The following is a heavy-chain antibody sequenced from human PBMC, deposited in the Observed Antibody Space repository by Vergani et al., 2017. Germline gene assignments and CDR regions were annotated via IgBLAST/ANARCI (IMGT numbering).Heavy chain of an antibody. CDR2: MNPNSGNT. Sequence: QVQLVQSGAEVKKPGASVKVSCKASGYTFTSYDINWVRQATGQGLEWMGWMNPNSGNTGYAQKFQGRVTMTRNTSISTAYMELSSLRSEDTAVSYCARWYYDCWSGYYRYYYYGIDVWGQGTTVTVSS. CDR3: ARWYYDCWSGYYRYYYYGIDV. J-gene: IGHJ6*02. D-gene: IGHD3-3*01. CDR1: GYTFTSYD. V-gene: IGHV1-8*01.